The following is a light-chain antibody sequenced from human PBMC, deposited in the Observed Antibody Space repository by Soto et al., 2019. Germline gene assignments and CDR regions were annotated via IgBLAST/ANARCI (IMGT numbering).Light chain of an antibody. Sequence: DIVMTQSPDSLAVSLGERATINCKSSQSVLYSSNNMNYLAWYQQRPGQPPKLLIYWASTRESGVPDRFSGSGSGTDFTLTITSLQAEDVAVYYCQQYESTPPTFGQGTKLEIK. CDR2: WAS. V-gene: IGKV4-1*01. J-gene: IGKJ2*01. CDR1: QSVLYSSNNMNY. CDR3: QQYESTPPT.